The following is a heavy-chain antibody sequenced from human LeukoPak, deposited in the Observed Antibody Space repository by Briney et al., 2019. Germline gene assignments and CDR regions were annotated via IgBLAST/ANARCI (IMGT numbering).Heavy chain of an antibody. V-gene: IGHV3-9*03. CDR1: GFTFSAYW. D-gene: IGHD2-2*01. J-gene: IGHJ4*02. CDR3: AKSRGSSLWIPFDN. Sequence: GGSLRLSCAVSGFTFSAYWMHWVRQAPGKGLVWVSGISWNSGSIGYADPVKGRFTISRDNAKNSLYLQMNSLRAEDMAFYYCAKSRGSSLWIPFDNWGQGTLVTVSS. CDR2: ISWNSGSI.